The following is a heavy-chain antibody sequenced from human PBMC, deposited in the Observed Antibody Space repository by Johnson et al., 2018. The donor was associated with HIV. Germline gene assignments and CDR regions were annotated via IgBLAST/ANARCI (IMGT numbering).Heavy chain of an antibody. CDR2: ISFDGGTK. Sequence: QVQLVESGGGVVQPGRSMRLSCAASGLNFSDYSMHWVRQAPGKGLEWVAIISFDGGTKYYADSVKGRFTISRDNSNNTLYLQMNSLRVEDTAVYLCARLPGYSSGWTLGAFDIWGQGTMVTVSS. D-gene: IGHD6-19*01. CDR3: ARLPGYSSGWTLGAFDI. J-gene: IGHJ3*02. V-gene: IGHV3-30*04. CDR1: GLNFSDYS.